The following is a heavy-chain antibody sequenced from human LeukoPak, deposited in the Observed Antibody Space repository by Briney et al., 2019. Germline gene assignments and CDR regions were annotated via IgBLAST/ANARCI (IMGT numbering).Heavy chain of an antibody. CDR2: IYHSGST. V-gene: IGHV4-38-2*02. CDR1: GYSISSGYY. J-gene: IGHJ3*02. D-gene: IGHD2-21*02. Sequence: PSETLSLTCTVSGYSISSGYYWGWIRQPPGKGLEWIGSIYHSGSTYYNPSLKSRVTISVDTSKNQFSLKLSSVTAADTAVYYCAREVVTATHLYDAFDIWGQGTMVTVSS. CDR3: AREVVTATHLYDAFDI.